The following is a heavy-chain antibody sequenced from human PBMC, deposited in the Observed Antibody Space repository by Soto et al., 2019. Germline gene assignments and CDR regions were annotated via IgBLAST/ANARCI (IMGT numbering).Heavy chain of an antibody. D-gene: IGHD2-2*01. CDR2: ISAYNGNT. V-gene: IGHV1-18*01. J-gene: IGHJ6*02. CDR1: GYTFTSYG. Sequence: ASVKVSCKASGYTFTSYGISWVRQAPGQGLEWMGWISAYNGNTNYAQKLQGRVTMTTDTSTSTAYMELRSLRSDDTAVYYCARVRGDIVVVPAATPYYYYGMDVWGQGTLVTVSS. CDR3: ARVRGDIVVVPAATPYYYYGMDV.